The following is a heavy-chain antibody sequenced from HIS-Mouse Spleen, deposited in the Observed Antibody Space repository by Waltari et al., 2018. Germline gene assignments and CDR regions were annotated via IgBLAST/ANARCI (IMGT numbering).Heavy chain of an antibody. J-gene: IGHJ4*02. V-gene: IGHV3-30*18. Sequence: QVQLVESGGGVVQPGRSLRLSCAASGFTFSSYGIHWVRQAPGKGLEWVAVISYDGSNKYYADSVKGRFTISRDNSKNTLYLQMNSLRAEDTAVYYCAKDLDFEYSSSFDYWGQGTLVTVSS. CDR1: GFTFSSYG. D-gene: IGHD6-6*01. CDR3: AKDLDFEYSSSFDY. CDR2: ISYDGSNK.